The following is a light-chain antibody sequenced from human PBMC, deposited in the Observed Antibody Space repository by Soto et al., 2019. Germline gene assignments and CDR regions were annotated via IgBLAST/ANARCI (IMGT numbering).Light chain of an antibody. Sequence: DIQMTQSPSTLSASVGDRVTITCRASQNIHSWLAWYQQKPGKAPKVLIHMASSLKSGVPSRFSGSGSGTEFTLTISSLQTDDFATDYCQQYNSIPCTFGQGTKLEIK. J-gene: IGKJ2*02. V-gene: IGKV1-5*03. CDR2: MAS. CDR1: QNIHSW. CDR3: QQYNSIPCT.